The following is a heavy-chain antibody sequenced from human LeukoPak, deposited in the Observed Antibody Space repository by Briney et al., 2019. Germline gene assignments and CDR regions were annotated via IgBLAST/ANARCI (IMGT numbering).Heavy chain of an antibody. Sequence: SETLSLTCAVYGESFSGYYWSWIRQPPGKGLELIGEINHSGSTNYNPSLKSRVTISVDTSKNQFSPKLSSVTAADTAVYYCAILYGDYEYYFDYWGQGTLVTVSS. D-gene: IGHD4-17*01. J-gene: IGHJ4*02. CDR1: GESFSGYY. CDR3: AILYGDYEYYFDY. CDR2: INHSGST. V-gene: IGHV4-34*01.